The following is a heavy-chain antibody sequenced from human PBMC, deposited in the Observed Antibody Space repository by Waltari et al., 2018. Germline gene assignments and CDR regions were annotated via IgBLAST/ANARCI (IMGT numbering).Heavy chain of an antibody. J-gene: IGHJ4*02. D-gene: IGHD3-22*01. V-gene: IGHV1-18*01. CDR3: ARLPNYYDSSGPLDY. Sequence: QVQLVQSGAEVKKPGASVKVSCKASGYTFTSYGISWVRQAPGQGLEWMGWISAYNGNTNYSQKLKGRVTMTTDTSTSTAYMELRSLRSDDTAVYYCARLPNYYDSSGPLDYWGQGTLVTVSS. CDR2: ISAYNGNT. CDR1: GYTFTSYG.